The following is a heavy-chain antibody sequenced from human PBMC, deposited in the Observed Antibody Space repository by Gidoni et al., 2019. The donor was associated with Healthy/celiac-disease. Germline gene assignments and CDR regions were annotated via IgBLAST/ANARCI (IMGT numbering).Heavy chain of an antibody. Sequence: QVQLVQSGAEVKKPGASVKVSCKASGYTFTSYGISWVRQAPGQGLEWMGWISAYNGNTNYAQKLQGSVTMTTDTSTSTAYMELRSLRSDDTAVYYCARVSTGTPDSSGYKTFDYWGQGTLVTVSS. CDR2: ISAYNGNT. J-gene: IGHJ4*02. V-gene: IGHV1-18*01. D-gene: IGHD3-22*01. CDR1: GYTFTSYG. CDR3: ARVSTGTPDSSGYKTFDY.